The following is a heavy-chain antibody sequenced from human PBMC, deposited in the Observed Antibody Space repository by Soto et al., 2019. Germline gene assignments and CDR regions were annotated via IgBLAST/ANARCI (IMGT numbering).Heavy chain of an antibody. J-gene: IGHJ6*02. D-gene: IGHD3-10*01. CDR2: ISGSGGST. V-gene: IGHV3-23*01. Sequence: RRLSCAASGFTFSSYAMSWVRQAPGKGLEWVSAISGSGGSTHYADSVKGRFTISRDNSKNTLYLHMNSLRAEDTAVYYCAKGMVRGVLVYYYGMDVWGQGTTVTVSS. CDR3: AKGMVRGVLVYYYGMDV. CDR1: GFTFSSYA.